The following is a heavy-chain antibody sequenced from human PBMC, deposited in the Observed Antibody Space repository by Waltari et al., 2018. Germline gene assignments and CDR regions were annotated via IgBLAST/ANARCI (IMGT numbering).Heavy chain of an antibody. CDR1: GGTFTNYY. V-gene: IGHV4-34*01. CDR3: ARPLSTRIFDS. J-gene: IGHJ4*02. Sequence: QVELQQWGAGVVKPSETLSLTCAVYGGTFTNYYWSWIRQPPDKGLEWIGEVNHAGSTYYNPSLRSRVTISLDTSKSQFSLKLSSVTATDTAVYYCARPLSTRIFDSWGQGALVTVSS. CDR2: VNHAGST. D-gene: IGHD2-2*01.